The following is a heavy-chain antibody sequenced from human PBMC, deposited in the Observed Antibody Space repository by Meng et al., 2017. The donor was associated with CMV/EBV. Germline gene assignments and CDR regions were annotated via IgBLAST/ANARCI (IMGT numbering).Heavy chain of an antibody. CDR1: GYTFTGYY. CDR3: ARTYYDFWGGYYGADAFDI. CDR2: INPNSGGT. V-gene: IGHV1-2*02. J-gene: IGHJ3*02. D-gene: IGHD3-3*01. Sequence: ASVKVSCKASGYTFTGYYMHWVRQAPGQGLEWMGWINPNSGGTNYAQKFQGRVTMTRDTSISTAYMELSRLRSDDTAVYYCARTYYDFWGGYYGADAFDIWGQGTMVTVSS.